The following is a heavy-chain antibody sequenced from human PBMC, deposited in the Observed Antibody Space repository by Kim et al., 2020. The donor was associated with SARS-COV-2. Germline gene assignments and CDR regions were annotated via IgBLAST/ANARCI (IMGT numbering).Heavy chain of an antibody. J-gene: IGHJ1*01. CDR3: TTFYGGKS. CDR2: IKRKSEDEST. Sequence: GGSLRLSCTASGFAFSNSWVSWVRQAPGKGLEWVGRIKRKSEDESTEYAAPVQGTFSISRDKSTNTLYMKVNSLKNKDTAEYSCTTFYGGKSCGQGTLV. D-gene: IGHD1-26*01. CDR1: GFAFSNSW. V-gene: IGHV3-15*01.